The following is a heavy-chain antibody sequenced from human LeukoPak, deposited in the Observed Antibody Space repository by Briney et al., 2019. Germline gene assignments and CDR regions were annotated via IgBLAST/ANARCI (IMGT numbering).Heavy chain of an antibody. Sequence: PSETLSLTCVVSGASVSTNNWWKWVRQAPGKGLEWIGEVYHSGLTNYSPSLKSRVSMSIDKSKNIFSLNLTSVTAADTAVYYCARGYCTGGNCHSFGYWGQGTLVIVSS. CDR3: ARGYCTGGNCHSFGY. D-gene: IGHD2-8*02. CDR1: GASVSTNNW. CDR2: VYHSGLT. V-gene: IGHV4/OR15-8*02. J-gene: IGHJ4*02.